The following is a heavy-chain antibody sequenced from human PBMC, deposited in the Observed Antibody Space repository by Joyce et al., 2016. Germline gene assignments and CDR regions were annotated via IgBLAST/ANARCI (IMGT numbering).Heavy chain of an antibody. Sequence: QVQLVQSGTEVKKPGASVKVSCKTSGFTFTGYYIHWVRQAPGQGLEMVGCITIENGDTHYTQYFQGRVTMTRDTSINTAYMEVTRLRSDDTAFYYCAREGRPHGGFDYWGLGTLVTVSS. CDR3: AREGRPHGGFDY. CDR1: GFTFTGYY. V-gene: IGHV1-2*02. CDR2: ITIENGDT. J-gene: IGHJ4*02.